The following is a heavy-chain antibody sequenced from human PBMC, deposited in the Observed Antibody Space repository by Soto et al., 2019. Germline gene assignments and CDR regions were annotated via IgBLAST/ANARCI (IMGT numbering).Heavy chain of an antibody. CDR2: IFYTGST. D-gene: IGHD3-16*01. CDR3: ARSGHSFGGVV. V-gene: IGHV4-59*01. Sequence: SETLSLTCTVSGGSISGYYCSWIRQPPGKGLEYIGYIFYTGSTSYNAPLTSRVAISLDTPNNQISLKLKSVTAADTAVYYCARSGHSFGGVVWGQGILVTVSS. J-gene: IGHJ4*02. CDR1: GGSISGYY.